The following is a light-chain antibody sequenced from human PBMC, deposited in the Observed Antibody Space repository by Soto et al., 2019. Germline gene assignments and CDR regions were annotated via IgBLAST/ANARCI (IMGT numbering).Light chain of an antibody. J-gene: IGKJ4*01. CDR2: GAT. Sequence: EIVLTQAPATLSVSPGERATLSCRAGQSVSGNLAWYQQKPGQAPRLLIYGATIRATGIPARFSGSGSGTAFTLTISSLQSEDFAVYYCQQYSNWPPLTFGGGTKVEIK. CDR1: QSVSGN. V-gene: IGKV3-15*01. CDR3: QQYSNWPPLT.